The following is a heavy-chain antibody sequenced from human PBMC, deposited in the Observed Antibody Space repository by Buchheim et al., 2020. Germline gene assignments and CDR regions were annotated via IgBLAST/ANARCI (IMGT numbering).Heavy chain of an antibody. V-gene: IGHV3-7*01. CDR1: GFTFSARW. J-gene: IGHJ6*02. Sequence: EVQLLESGGGLVQPGGSLRLSCAASGFTFSARWMSWVRQAPGKGLEWVANIKEDGSEKYYVDSVKGRFTISRDNAKNSLYLQMNSLRAEDTAVYYCAREISLNYGMDVWGQGTT. CDR3: AREISLNYGMDV. CDR2: IKEDGSEK.